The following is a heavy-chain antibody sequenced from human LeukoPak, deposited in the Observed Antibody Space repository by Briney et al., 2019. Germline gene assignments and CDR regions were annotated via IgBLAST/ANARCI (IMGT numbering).Heavy chain of an antibody. CDR2: INHSGST. V-gene: IGHV4-34*01. D-gene: IGHD6-6*01. J-gene: IGHJ6*03. Sequence: SETLSLTCAVYGGPFSGYYWSWIRQPPGKGLEWIGEINHSGSTNYNPSLKSRVTISVDTSKNQFSLKLSSVTAADTDVYYCARLSSSSGQRPKYYYYYMDVWGKGTTVTVSS. CDR3: ARLSSSSGQRPKYYYYYMDV. CDR1: GGPFSGYY.